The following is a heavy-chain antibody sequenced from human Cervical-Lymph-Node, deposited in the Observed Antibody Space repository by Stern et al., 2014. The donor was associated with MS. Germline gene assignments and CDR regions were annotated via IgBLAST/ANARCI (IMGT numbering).Heavy chain of an antibody. CDR2: ISDSGST. J-gene: IGHJ4*01. CDR3: ARDPANSSTWYFDF. Sequence: VQLVESGPGLVKPSETLYLTCTLSGGSISSHYWTWIRQPPGKGLEWIGYISDSGSTVYNPSLLSRVTISADSSKNNFSLRLMSVAAADTAVYYCARDPANSSTWYFDFWGHGTPVIVSS. D-gene: IGHD6-13*01. V-gene: IGHV4-59*11. CDR1: GGSISSHY.